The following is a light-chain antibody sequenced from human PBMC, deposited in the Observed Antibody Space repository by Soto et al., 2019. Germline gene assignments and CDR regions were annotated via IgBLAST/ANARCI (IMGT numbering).Light chain of an antibody. Sequence: ESVLTQSPGTLSLSPGERATLACRASQSVSSSYLAWYQQRPGQAPRLLIYGASSRATGIPDRFSGSGSGTDFTLTISRLEPEDFATYYCHQYGSSPITFGQGTRLEIK. V-gene: IGKV3-20*01. CDR2: GAS. CDR1: QSVSSSY. J-gene: IGKJ5*01. CDR3: HQYGSSPIT.